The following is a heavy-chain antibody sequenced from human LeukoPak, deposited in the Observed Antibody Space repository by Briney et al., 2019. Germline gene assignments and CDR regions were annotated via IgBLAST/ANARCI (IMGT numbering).Heavy chain of an antibody. D-gene: IGHD3-10*01. V-gene: IGHV4-61*02. CDR3: ARGGRRFGELTDLDY. Sequence: SETLSLTCTVSGGSISSGSYYWSWIRQPAGKGLEWIGRIYTSGSTNYNPSLKSRVTISVDTSKNQFSLKLSSVTAADTAVYYCARGGRRFGELTDLDYWGQGTLVTVSS. CDR2: IYTSGST. J-gene: IGHJ4*02. CDR1: GGSISSGSYY.